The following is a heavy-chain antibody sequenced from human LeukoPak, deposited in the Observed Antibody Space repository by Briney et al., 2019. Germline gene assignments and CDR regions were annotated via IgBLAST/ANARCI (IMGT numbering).Heavy chain of an antibody. CDR2: ISADNGNT. Sequence: GASVKASCKASGYTFTSYDISWVRQAPGQGLEWMGWISADNGNTNYVQKFQGRVTMTTDTSTSTAYMELRSLRSDDTAVYYCARVHGYYYDYWGQGTLVTVSS. CDR1: GYTFTSYD. D-gene: IGHD3-22*01. V-gene: IGHV1-18*01. J-gene: IGHJ4*02. CDR3: ARVHGYYYDY.